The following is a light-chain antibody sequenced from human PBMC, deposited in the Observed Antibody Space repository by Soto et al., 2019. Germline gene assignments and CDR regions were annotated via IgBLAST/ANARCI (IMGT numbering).Light chain of an antibody. CDR2: GAS. Sequence: EIVMTQSPATLSVSPGERATLSCRASQSVSTNVAWYQEKPGQAPRLLIYGASTRATGIPVRFSGSVSGTDFTLTISSLQSEDFAIYYCQRYHNWPPVYTCGQGTKLEIK. V-gene: IGKV3-15*01. CDR3: QRYHNWPPVYT. J-gene: IGKJ2*01. CDR1: QSVSTN.